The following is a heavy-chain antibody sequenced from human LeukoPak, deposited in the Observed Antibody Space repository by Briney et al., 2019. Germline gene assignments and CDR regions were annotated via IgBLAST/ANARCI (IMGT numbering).Heavy chain of an antibody. CDR1: GDSVSSNSAV. V-gene: IGHV6-1*01. Sequence: SQTLSLTCAISGDSVSSNSAVWNWITQSPSIGLEWLGRTYYRSRLYNDYAASVKSRMTINADTSKNQFSLQLISMTPEDTAVYYCARGAVVFGAAAFDIWGQGTMVTVSS. CDR2: TYYRSRLYN. CDR3: ARGAVVFGAAAFDI. J-gene: IGHJ3*02. D-gene: IGHD3-3*01.